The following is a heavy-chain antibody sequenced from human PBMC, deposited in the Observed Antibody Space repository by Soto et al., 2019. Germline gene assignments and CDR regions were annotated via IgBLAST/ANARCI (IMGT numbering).Heavy chain of an antibody. CDR3: AKDTLYPVVSYFYYGLDV. D-gene: IGHD2-8*01. V-gene: IGHV3-30*18. J-gene: IGHJ6*02. Sequence: GGSLRLSCAASGFVFADYGVHWVRQAPGKGLEWVAVISFDGTNKFYADSVKGRFTISRDNSNNTLYLQMSSLRTEDTAVYYCAKDTLYPVVSYFYYGLDVWGQGATVTVSS. CDR2: ISFDGTNK. CDR1: GFVFADYG.